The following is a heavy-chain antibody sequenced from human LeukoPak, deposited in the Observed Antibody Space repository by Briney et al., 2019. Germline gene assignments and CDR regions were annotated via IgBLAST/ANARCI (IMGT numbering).Heavy chain of an antibody. Sequence: PSETLSLTCTVPGGSISSYYWSWIRQPPGKGLEWIGYIYYSGSTNYNPSLKSRVTISVDTSKNQFSLKLSSVTAADTAVYYCARHYSSGSYYNHFDYWGQGTLVTVSS. J-gene: IGHJ4*02. CDR3: ARHYSSGSYYNHFDY. V-gene: IGHV4-59*01. CDR2: IYYSGST. D-gene: IGHD3-10*01. CDR1: GGSISSYY.